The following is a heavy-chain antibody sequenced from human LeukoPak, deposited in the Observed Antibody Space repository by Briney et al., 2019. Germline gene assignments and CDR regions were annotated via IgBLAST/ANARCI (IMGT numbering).Heavy chain of an antibody. CDR1: DDSITMYY. Sequence: PSQTLSLTCTVSDDSITMYYWTWIRQPPGKGLEWIGYVDHTGSTNFNPSLNGRVSISRDTTKNLFSLRLRSVTAADTAVYFCARGRVSSSTWYSTYYYYFYMDVWGKGTTVTVSS. J-gene: IGHJ6*03. CDR3: ARGRVSSSTWYSTYYYYFYMDV. V-gene: IGHV4-59*01. CDR2: VDHTGST. D-gene: IGHD1-1*01.